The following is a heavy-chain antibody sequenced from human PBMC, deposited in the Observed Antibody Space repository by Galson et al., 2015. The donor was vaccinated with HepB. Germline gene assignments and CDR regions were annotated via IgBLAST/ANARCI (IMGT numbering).Heavy chain of an antibody. J-gene: IGHJ4*02. CDR1: GGSVSSSDYY. V-gene: IGHV4-39*01. CDR3: VRRSRESSGYHYVDY. D-gene: IGHD3-22*01. CDR2: IYYNGRTT. Sequence: SETLSLTCSVSGGSVSSSDYYWGWVRQAPGTGLEWIGSIYYNGRTTYYNPSLKSRVTISLDTSKNQFSLKLGSVTAADTAVYYCVRRSRESSGYHYVDYWGQGTLVTVSS.